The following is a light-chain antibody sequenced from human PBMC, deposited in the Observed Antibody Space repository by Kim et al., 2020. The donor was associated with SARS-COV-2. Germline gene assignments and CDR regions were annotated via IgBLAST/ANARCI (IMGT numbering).Light chain of an antibody. J-gene: IGLJ2*01. Sequence: VALGQTVRITCQGDSLRSYYATWYQQKPGQAPILLIYGKNNRPSGIPDRFSCSSSGNTASLTITGAQAEDEADYYCNSRDTSDNVVFGGGTQLTVL. CDR2: GKN. CDR3: NSRDTSDNVV. V-gene: IGLV3-19*01. CDR1: SLRSYY.